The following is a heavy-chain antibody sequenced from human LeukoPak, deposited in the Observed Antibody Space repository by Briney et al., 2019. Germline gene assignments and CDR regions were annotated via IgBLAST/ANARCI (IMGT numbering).Heavy chain of an antibody. D-gene: IGHD3-10*01. CDR1: GFSVGTKY. V-gene: IGHV3-53*01. J-gene: IGHJ2*01. Sequence: PGGSLTPSCAASGFSVGTKYMNWVRQAPGKGLEWVSILYSGADTYYTDSVKGRFTISRDSSKNTLFLHMNSLRADDTAIYYCARVGDHYHWYFDLWGRGTRVSVSS. CDR3: ARVGDHYHWYFDL. CDR2: LYSGADT.